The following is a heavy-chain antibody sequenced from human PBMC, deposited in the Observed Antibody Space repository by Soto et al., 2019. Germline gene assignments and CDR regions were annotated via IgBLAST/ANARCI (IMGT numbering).Heavy chain of an antibody. Sequence: QVQLQQWGAGLLKPSETLSLTCAVYGGSFSGYYWSWIRQPPGKGLAWIGEINHSGSTNYNPSLKSRVTISVDTSKNQFSLKLSSVTAADTAVYYCAREGLLVRGVIQWFDPWGQGTLVTVSS. CDR3: AREGLLVRGVIQWFDP. V-gene: IGHV4-34*01. CDR2: INHSGST. CDR1: GGSFSGYY. D-gene: IGHD3-10*01. J-gene: IGHJ5*02.